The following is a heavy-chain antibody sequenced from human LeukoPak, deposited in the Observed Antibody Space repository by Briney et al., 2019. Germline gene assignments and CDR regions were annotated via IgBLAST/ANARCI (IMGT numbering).Heavy chain of an antibody. CDR2: INHSGSA. CDR3: ARGQGTVTTH. CDR1: GGSFSGYY. J-gene: IGHJ4*02. Sequence: SETLSLTCAVSGGSFSGYYWPWIRQTPGKGLEWIGEINHSGSANYNPSLMSRVTISLDTSKNHFSLNLSSVTAADTAVYYCARGQGTVTTHWGQGTLVTVSS. D-gene: IGHD4-11*01. V-gene: IGHV4-34*01.